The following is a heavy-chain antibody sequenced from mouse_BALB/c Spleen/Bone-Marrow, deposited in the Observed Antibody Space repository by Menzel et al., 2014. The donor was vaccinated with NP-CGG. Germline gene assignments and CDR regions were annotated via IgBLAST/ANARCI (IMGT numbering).Heavy chain of an antibody. J-gene: IGHJ2*01. CDR2: ITPYNDDT. D-gene: IGHD4-1*01. V-gene: IGHV1-14*01. CDR1: GYTFTSYL. Sequence: EVQLQQSGPELVKPGASVKMSCKASGYTFTSYLIHWVKQKPGQGLEWIGYITPYNDDTKYNEKFKGKATLTSDKSSSTAYMELSGLTSEDSAVYYCARWGGTPYFDYWGQGTTLTVSS. CDR3: ARWGGTPYFDY.